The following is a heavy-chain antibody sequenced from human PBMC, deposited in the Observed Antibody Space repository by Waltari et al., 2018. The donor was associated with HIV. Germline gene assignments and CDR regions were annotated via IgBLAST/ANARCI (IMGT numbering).Heavy chain of an antibody. D-gene: IGHD5-18*01. CDR1: GGPISSYY. CDR3: ARGVNGIQVWFPPDY. Sequence: QAQLQESCPGLVKPSETLSLTCPAPGGPISSYYWSWIRQPPGKGLEWIGYIYYSGSTNYNPSLKSRFTISVDTSKNQFSLKLSSVTAADTAVYYCARGVNGIQVWFPPDYWGQGTLVTVSS. J-gene: IGHJ4*02. V-gene: IGHV4-59*01. CDR2: IYYSGST.